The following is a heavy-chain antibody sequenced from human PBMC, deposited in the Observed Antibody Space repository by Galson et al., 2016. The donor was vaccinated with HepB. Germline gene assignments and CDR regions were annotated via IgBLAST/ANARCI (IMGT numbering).Heavy chain of an antibody. D-gene: IGHD5-12*01. J-gene: IGHJ6*03. V-gene: IGHV4-61*01. Sequence: SETLSLTCTVSGGSVSSGSYYWSWIRQPPGKGPEWIGNIYYIVSTNYNPSPQRRVTISADTSKNQFSLRLSSVTAADTAVYYCARRRHSGDDRGYYYYMDVWGTGTTVTVAS. CDR1: GGSVSSGSYY. CDR2: IYYIVST. CDR3: ARRRHSGDDRGYYYYMDV.